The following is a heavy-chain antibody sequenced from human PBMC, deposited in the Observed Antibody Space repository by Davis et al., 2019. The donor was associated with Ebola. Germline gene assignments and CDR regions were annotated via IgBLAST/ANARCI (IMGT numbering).Heavy chain of an antibody. CDR2: IYYSGST. CDR3: ARTVEDYDFIYYYGMDV. CDR1: GGSISSYY. J-gene: IGHJ6*02. V-gene: IGHV4-59*01. D-gene: IGHD3-3*01. Sequence: GSLRLSCTVSGGSISSYYWSWIRQPPGKGLEWIGYIYYSGSTNYNPSLKSRVTISVDTSKNQFSLKLSSVTAADTAVYYCARTVEDYDFIYYYGMDVWGQGTTVTVSS.